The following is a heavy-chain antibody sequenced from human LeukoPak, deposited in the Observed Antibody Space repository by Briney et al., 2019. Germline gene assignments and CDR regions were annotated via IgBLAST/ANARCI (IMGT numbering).Heavy chain of an antibody. D-gene: IGHD3-10*01. CDR3: ARIQYYYGSGSYYRTRYYFDY. CDR2: INHSGST. J-gene: IGHJ4*02. V-gene: IGHV4-34*01. Sequence: PSETLSLTCAVYGGSFSGYYWSWIRQPPGKGLEWIGEINHSGSTNYNPSLKSRVTISVDTSKNQFSLKLSSVTAADTAVYYCARIQYYYGSGSYYRTRYYFDYWGQGTLVTVSS. CDR1: GGSFSGYY.